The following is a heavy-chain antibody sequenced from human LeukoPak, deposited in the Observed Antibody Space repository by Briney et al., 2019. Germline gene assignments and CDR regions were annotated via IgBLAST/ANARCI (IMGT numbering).Heavy chain of an antibody. D-gene: IGHD3-16*02. CDR1: GFTFANYW. V-gene: IGHV3-7*05. Sequence: GGSLRLSCAASGFTFANYWMSWVRQAPGKGLEWVANIKQDGSEKNYVDSVKGRFTISRDNAKNSLYLQMNSLRADDTAVYYCARDSSPEYYDYVWGTYPRYWGQGTLVTVSS. CDR2: IKQDGSEK. J-gene: IGHJ4*02. CDR3: ARDSSPEYYDYVWGTYPRY.